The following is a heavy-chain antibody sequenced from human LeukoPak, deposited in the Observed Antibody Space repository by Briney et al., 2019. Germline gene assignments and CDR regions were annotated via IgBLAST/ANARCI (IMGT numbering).Heavy chain of an antibody. CDR3: ARLWGATREYYFDY. V-gene: IGHV3-53*01. J-gene: IGHJ4*02. CDR2: IYSGGTT. CDR1: GFTVSTHY. Sequence: GGSLRLSCAASGFTVSTHYMTWVRLAPGKGLEWVSLIYSGGTTYYADSVKGRFTISRDNAKNTLYLQMNSLRAEDTAVYYCARLWGATREYYFDYWGQGTLVTVSS. D-gene: IGHD1-26*01.